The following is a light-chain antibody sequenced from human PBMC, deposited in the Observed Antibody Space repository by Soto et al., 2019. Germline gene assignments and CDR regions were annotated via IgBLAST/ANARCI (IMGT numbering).Light chain of an antibody. CDR3: SSYTSISTVV. CDR2: EVR. Sequence: QSALTQPASVSGSPGQSITISCTGTGNDVGGFNYVSWYQQHPGKAPKLMIYEVRNRPSGVSNRFPGSKSGNTASLTISGLQAEDEADYYCSSYTSISTVVFGGGTKVTVL. J-gene: IGLJ3*02. CDR1: GNDVGGFNY. V-gene: IGLV2-14*01.